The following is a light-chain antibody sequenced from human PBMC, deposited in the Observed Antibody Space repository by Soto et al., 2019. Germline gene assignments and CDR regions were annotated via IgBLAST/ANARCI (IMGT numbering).Light chain of an antibody. J-gene: IGLJ2*01. CDR1: SSVLGNDNL. Sequence: QSALTQPASVSGSPGQSITISCTGISSVLGNDNLVSWYQQYPGKAPKLMIYEGSKRPSGVSNRFSGFKSGNTASLTISGLQADDEADYYCSSYAGGSPAMVFGGGTKLTVL. V-gene: IGLV2-23*01. CDR3: SSYAGGSPAMV. CDR2: EGS.